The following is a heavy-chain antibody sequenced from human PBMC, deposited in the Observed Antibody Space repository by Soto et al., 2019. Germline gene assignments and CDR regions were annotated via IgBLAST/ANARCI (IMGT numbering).Heavy chain of an antibody. Sequence: SETLSLTXTVSGGSISGCSYYWSWIPPPPGRGLEWIGYIYYTGSTNYSHSLKSRVTISVDKSRNQFSIKLSSVNAADKAVYSCARGNVIRAVDYWGQGTPVTVSS. V-gene: IGHV4-61*01. D-gene: IGHD6-13*01. CDR2: IYYTGST. J-gene: IGHJ4*02. CDR3: ARGNVIRAVDY. CDR1: GGSISGCSYY.